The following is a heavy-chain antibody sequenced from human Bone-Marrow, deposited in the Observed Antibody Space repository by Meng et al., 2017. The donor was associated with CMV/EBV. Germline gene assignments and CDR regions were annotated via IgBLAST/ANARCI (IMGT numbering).Heavy chain of an antibody. J-gene: IGHJ6*02. D-gene: IGHD3-3*01. CDR3: AHRRGYDFWASYGMDV. Sequence: SGPTLVKPTQTLTLTCTFSGFSLSTSGVGVGWIRQPPGKALEWLALIYWNDDKRYSPSLKSRLTITKDTSKNQVVLTMTNMDPVDTATYYCAHRRGYDFWASYGMDVWGPGTTVTVAS. V-gene: IGHV2-5*01. CDR1: GFSLSTSGVG. CDR2: IYWNDDK.